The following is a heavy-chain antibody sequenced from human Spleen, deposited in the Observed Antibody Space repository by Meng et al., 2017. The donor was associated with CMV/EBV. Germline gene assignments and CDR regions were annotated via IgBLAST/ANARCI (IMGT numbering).Heavy chain of an antibody. D-gene: IGHD3-9*01. CDR3: ARVGLSTGPFDFYLDF. V-gene: IGHV1-8*01. CDR1: GYTFTDYD. J-gene: IGHJ4*02. Sequence: ASVKVSCKASGYTFTDYDLTWVRHAPGQGLEWMGRMTPNSGDTRYGQKFQGRVSMTRKTSISTAYMELTSLTSEDTAVYYCARVGLSTGPFDFYLDFWGQGTLVTVSS. CDR2: MTPNSGDT.